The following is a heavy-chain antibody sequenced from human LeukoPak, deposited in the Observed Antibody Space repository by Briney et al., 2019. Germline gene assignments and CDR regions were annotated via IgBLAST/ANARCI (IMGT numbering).Heavy chain of an antibody. CDR2: ISGGGST. Sequence: GGSLRLSCAASGFTFTSYAMTWVRQAPGKGLEWVSIISGGGSTYYADSVKGRFTISRDNSKNTLYLQINSLRAEDTAVYFCARGTYSGSLFFDYWGQGALVTVSS. CDR3: ARGTYSGSLFFDY. J-gene: IGHJ4*02. D-gene: IGHD1-26*01. V-gene: IGHV3-23*01. CDR1: GFTFTSYA.